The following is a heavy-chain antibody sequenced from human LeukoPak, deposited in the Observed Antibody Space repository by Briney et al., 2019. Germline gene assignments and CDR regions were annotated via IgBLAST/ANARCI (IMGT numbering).Heavy chain of an antibody. CDR3: ARVEHGDYGGSAFDI. J-gene: IGHJ3*02. Sequence: PSETLSLTCTVSGGSISSSNYYWGWIRQPPGKGLEWIGSLFYSGSTYYNPSLKSRVTISVDTSKNQFSLKLSSVTAADTAVYYCARVEHGDYGGSAFDIWGQGTMVTVSS. D-gene: IGHD4-17*01. V-gene: IGHV4-39*07. CDR2: LFYSGST. CDR1: GGSISSSNYY.